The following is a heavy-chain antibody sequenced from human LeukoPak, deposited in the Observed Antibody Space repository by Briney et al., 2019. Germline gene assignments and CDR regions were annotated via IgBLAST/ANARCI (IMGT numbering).Heavy chain of an antibody. CDR1: GYSFTGYY. J-gene: IGHJ6*03. CDR3: ARVAGDGYYYYYYYMDV. CDR2: INPNSGDT. V-gene: IGHV1-2*02. Sequence: ASVKVSCKASGYSFTGYYMHWVRQAPGQGLEWMGWINPNSGDTKYAQKFQGRVTMTRDTSISTAYMELTRLTSDDTAVYYCARVAGDGYYYYYYYMDVWGQGTTVTVSS. D-gene: IGHD7-27*01.